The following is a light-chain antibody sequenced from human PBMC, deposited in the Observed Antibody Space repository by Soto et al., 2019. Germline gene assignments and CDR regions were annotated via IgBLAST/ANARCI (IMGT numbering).Light chain of an antibody. CDR2: DAS. V-gene: IGKV1-5*01. CDR1: QSISSW. Sequence: PFILSASVGSIGTIPCRASQSISSWLAWYQQKPGKAPKLLIYDASSLESGVPSRFSGSGSGTEFTLTISSLQPDDFATYYCQLYNSYWTFGQGSKVDIK. J-gene: IGKJ1*01. CDR3: QLYNSYWT.